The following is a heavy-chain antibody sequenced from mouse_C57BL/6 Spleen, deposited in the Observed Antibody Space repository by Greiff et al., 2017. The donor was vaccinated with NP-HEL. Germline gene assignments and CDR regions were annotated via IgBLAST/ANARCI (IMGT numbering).Heavy chain of an antibody. CDR1: GYTFTSYT. CDR2: INPSSGYT. Sequence: VQLQQSGAELARPGASVKMSCKASGYTFTSYTMHWVKQRPGQGLEWIGYINPSSGYTKYNQKFKDKATLTADKSSSTAYMQLSSLTSEDSAVYYCADYGNDGDWYFDVWGTGTTVTVSS. J-gene: IGHJ1*03. CDR3: ADYGNDGDWYFDV. V-gene: IGHV1-4*01. D-gene: IGHD2-2*01.